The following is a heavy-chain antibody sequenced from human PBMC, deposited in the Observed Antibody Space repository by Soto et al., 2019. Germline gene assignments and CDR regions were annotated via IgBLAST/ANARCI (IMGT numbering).Heavy chain of an antibody. Sequence: QVQLQESGPGLVKPSQTLSLTCTVSGGSISSGGYYWNWIRQHPGKGLEWIGYIHYSGSTYYNPSLKSRXTXSXVTSKNQFSLKLSSVTAADTAVYYCARRGSSWYFDYWGQGTLVTVSS. J-gene: IGHJ4*02. V-gene: IGHV4-31*03. CDR3: ARRGSSWYFDY. CDR2: IHYSGST. CDR1: GGSISSGGYY. D-gene: IGHD6-13*01.